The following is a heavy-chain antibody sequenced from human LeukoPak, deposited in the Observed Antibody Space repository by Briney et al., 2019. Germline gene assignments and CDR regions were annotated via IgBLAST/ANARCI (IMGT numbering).Heavy chain of an antibody. J-gene: IGHJ3*01. CDR3: ARQPANTAAFDV. V-gene: IGHV4-59*08. D-gene: IGHD2-2*02. Sequence: PSETLSLTCTVSGGSISALYWSWIRQPPGKGLEWIAYVRDNGENNYNPSLKSRVAISLDTANNQISLRLNFVTAADTAIYYCARQPANTAAFDVWGQGTMVTVSS. CDR1: GGSISALY. CDR2: VRDNGEN.